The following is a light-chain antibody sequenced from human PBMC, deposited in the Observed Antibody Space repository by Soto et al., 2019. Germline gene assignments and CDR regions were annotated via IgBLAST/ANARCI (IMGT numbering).Light chain of an antibody. CDR3: QQYHHWPVT. J-gene: IGKJ4*01. Sequence: ITQSPSTLSVSPGESATLSCRASQSVSSNLAWYQQKPGQAPRLLIYGVSTRATGIPARFSGSGSGTDFTLTINSLQSEDVAVYYCQQYHHWPVTFGGGTKVDIK. CDR2: GVS. V-gene: IGKV3-15*01. CDR1: QSVSSN.